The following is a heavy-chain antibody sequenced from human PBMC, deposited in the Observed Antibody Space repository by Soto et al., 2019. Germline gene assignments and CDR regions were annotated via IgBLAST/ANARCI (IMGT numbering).Heavy chain of an antibody. CDR3: AKNYDFWSGYPPDNWFDP. CDR1: GFTFSSYA. CDR2: ISGSGGST. J-gene: IGHJ5*02. V-gene: IGHV3-23*01. Sequence: GGSLRLSCAASGFTFSSYAMSWVRQAPGKGLEWVSAISGSGGSTYYADSVKGRFTISRDNSKNTLYLQMNSLRAEDTAVYYCAKNYDFWSGYPPDNWFDPWGQGTLVTVSS. D-gene: IGHD3-3*01.